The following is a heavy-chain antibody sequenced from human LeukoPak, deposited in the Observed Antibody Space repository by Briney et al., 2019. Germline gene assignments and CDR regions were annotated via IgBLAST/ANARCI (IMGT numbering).Heavy chain of an antibody. Sequence: PGGSLRLPCAASGFTFSSYGMHWVRQAPGKGLEWVTFIKSDGSEKDYADSVKGRFTISRDNSKSTLLLQMNSLRAEDMALYHCVKEVSFGEMGGDNWGQGTLVTVSS. D-gene: IGHD3-16*01. CDR1: GFTFSSYG. V-gene: IGHV3-30*02. CDR2: IKSDGSEK. CDR3: VKEVSFGEMGGDN. J-gene: IGHJ4*02.